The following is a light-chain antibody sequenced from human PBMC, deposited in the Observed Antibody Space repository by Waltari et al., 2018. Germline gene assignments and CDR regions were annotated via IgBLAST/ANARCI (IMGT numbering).Light chain of an antibody. CDR1: QTISSY. CDR2: TAS. Sequence: DIQMTQSPSSLSASVGDRVTITCRASQTISSYLNWYQQKPGKAPHLLIYTASSLQSGVPSRFSGSGSGTDFTLTISSLQPEDFAMYYCQHYSNSPWTFGQGTKVEIK. J-gene: IGKJ1*01. V-gene: IGKV1-39*01. CDR3: QHYSNSPWT.